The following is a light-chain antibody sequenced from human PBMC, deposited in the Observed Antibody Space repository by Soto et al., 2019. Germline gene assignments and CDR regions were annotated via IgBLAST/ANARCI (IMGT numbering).Light chain of an antibody. CDR2: GAS. Sequence: EVVFSHSPGTLSLSPGERAALSCRASQSVSSSYLAGYQQTPGQAPRLLNDGASSRATGIPDRFSGSGTATDFTPTISILAPEDLAVYYCQQYGSSPTTFGGTTK. CDR1: QSVSSSY. V-gene: IGKV3-20*01. CDR3: QQYGSSPTT. J-gene: IGKJ4*01.